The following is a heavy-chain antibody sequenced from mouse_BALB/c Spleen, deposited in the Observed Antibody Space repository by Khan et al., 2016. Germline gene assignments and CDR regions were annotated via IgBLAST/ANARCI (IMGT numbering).Heavy chain of an antibody. D-gene: IGHD2-4*01. V-gene: IGHV5-4*02. J-gene: IGHJ3*01. CDR1: GFTFSDYY. CDR3: AREGLRRGFAY. Sequence: EGELVESGGGLVKPGGSLRLSCAASGFTFSDYYMYWVRQTPEKRLEWVATISDGGSYTYYPDSVKGRFTISRDNAKNNLYLQMSSLKSEDTAMYYCAREGLRRGFAYWGQGTLVTVSA. CDR2: ISDGGSYT.